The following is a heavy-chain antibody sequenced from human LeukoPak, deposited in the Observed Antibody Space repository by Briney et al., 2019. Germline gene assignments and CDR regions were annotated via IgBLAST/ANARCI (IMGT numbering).Heavy chain of an antibody. Sequence: ASVKVSCKASGYTFTGYYMHWVRQAPGQGLEWMGWITPYNANTKYAQKFQGRVTMTADTSTSTGYMELRRLRSDDTAVYYCARFDYGDLPDYWGQGTLVTVSS. CDR3: ARFDYGDLPDY. CDR1: GYTFTGYY. CDR2: ITPYNANT. J-gene: IGHJ4*02. V-gene: IGHV1-18*04. D-gene: IGHD4-17*01.